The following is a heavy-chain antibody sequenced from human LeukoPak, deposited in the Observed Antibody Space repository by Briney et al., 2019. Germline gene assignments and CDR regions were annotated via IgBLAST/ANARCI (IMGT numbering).Heavy chain of an antibody. J-gene: IGHJ4*02. CDR3: ASAQMKLATIG. Sequence: ASVKVYCQTSGYTFTAYYINWVRPAPGQGLEWLGWINPSSSDTNYAQNFQGRVTMTGDTSINTAYMELSSLTSDDTAVYYCASAQMKLATIGWGQGTLVTVSS. D-gene: IGHD5-24*01. CDR1: GYTFTAYY. CDR2: INPSSSDT. V-gene: IGHV1-2*02.